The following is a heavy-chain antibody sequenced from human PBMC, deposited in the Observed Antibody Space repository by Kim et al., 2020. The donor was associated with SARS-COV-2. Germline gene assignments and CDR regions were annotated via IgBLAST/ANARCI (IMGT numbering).Heavy chain of an antibody. V-gene: IGHV1-2*02. Sequence: APKFQGRVTMTRDTSISTAYMELSRLSSDDTAVYYCARAGGAVATSWVDPWGQGTLVTVSS. J-gene: IGHJ5*02. D-gene: IGHD6-19*01. CDR3: ARAGGAVATSWVDP.